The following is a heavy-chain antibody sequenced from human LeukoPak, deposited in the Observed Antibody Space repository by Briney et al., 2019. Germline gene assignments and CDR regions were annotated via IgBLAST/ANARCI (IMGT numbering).Heavy chain of an antibody. CDR1: GFTFSSYA. V-gene: IGHV3-23*01. D-gene: IGHD3-10*01. CDR3: AKDLYGSGIIDY. Sequence: PGGSLRLSCAASGFTFSSYAMSWVRQAPGKGLEWVSAISGSGSSTYYADSVKGRFSISRDNSKNTLYLQMNSLRAEDTAVYYCAKDLYGSGIIDYWGQGTLVTVSS. J-gene: IGHJ4*02. CDR2: ISGSGSST.